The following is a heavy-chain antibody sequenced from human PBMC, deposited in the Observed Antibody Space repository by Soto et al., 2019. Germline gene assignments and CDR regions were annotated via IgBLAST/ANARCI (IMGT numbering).Heavy chain of an antibody. CDR1: GYTFTSYG. D-gene: IGHD3-3*01. Sequence: ASVKVSCKASGYTFTSYGISWVRQAPGQGLEWMGWISAYNGNTNYAQKLQGRVTMTTDTSTSTAYMELRRLRSDDTAVYYCARDGVLRFLEWLSTRNWFDPWGQGTLVTVSS. V-gene: IGHV1-18*01. CDR3: ARDGVLRFLEWLSTRNWFDP. CDR2: ISAYNGNT. J-gene: IGHJ5*02.